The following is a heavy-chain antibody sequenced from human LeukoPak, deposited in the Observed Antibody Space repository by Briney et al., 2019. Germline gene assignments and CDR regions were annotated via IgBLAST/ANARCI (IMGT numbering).Heavy chain of an antibody. CDR1: GFTFSSYA. CDR2: ISGSGGST. D-gene: IGHD3-22*01. V-gene: IGHV3-23*01. CDR3: AKTDYYYDSSGYYDY. J-gene: IGHJ4*02. Sequence: GGSLRLSCAASGFTFSSYAMSWVRQAPGKGLEWVSAISGSGGSTYYADSVKGRFTISRDNSKNTLYLQMNSLRAEDAAVYYCAKTDYYYDSSGYYDYWGQGTLVTVSS.